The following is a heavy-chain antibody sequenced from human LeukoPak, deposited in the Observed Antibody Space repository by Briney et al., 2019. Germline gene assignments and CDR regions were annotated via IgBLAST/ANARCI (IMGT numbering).Heavy chain of an antibody. CDR1: GGSISSGGYY. J-gene: IGHJ2*01. CDR2: NYYSGST. CDR3: ARASAYYYDSSGYYVWYFDL. Sequence: SQTLSLTCTVSGGSISSGGYYWSWIRQHPGKGLGWIGYNYYSGSTYYTPSLKSRVTISVDTSKNQFSLKLSSVTAADTAVYYCARASAYYYDSSGYYVWYFDLWGRGTLVTVSS. V-gene: IGHV4-31*03. D-gene: IGHD3-22*01.